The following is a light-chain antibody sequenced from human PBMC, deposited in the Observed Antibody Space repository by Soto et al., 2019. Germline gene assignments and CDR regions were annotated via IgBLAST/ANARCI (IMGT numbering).Light chain of an antibody. J-gene: IGKJ3*01. CDR3: QQYYSYPRFT. CDR2: AAS. CDR1: QGISSY. V-gene: IGKV1-8*01. Sequence: AIRMTQSPSSLSASTGDRVTITCRARQGISSYLAWYQQKPGKAPKLLIYAASTLQSGVPSRLSGSGSGTDFTLTISCLQSEDFATYYCQQYYSYPRFTFGPGTKVDIK.